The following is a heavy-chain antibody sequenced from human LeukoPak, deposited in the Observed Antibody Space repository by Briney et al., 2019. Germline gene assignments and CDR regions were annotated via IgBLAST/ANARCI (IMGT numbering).Heavy chain of an antibody. CDR1: GYIFTDYY. J-gene: IGHJ4*02. Sequence: ASVTVSCKASGYIFTDYYIHWVRQAPGQGLEWMGWINPRSGGISYAQKFQGRVTMTRDTSIRTAYMELSRLRSDDTAVYYCARDYCTNGVCYPWTDWGQGTLVTVSS. CDR3: ARDYCTNGVCYPWTD. D-gene: IGHD2-8*01. CDR2: INPRSGGI. V-gene: IGHV1-2*02.